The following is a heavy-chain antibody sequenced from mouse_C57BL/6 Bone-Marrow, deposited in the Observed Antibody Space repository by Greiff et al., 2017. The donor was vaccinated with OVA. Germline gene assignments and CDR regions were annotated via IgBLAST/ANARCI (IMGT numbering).Heavy chain of an antibody. D-gene: IGHD1-1*01. J-gene: IGHJ4*01. Sequence: QVQLQQSGPGLVQPSQSLSITCTVSGFSLTSYGVHWVRQSPGKGLEWLGVIWRGGSTDYNAAFISRLIISKDNSKSQVFFKMNSLQADDTAIYYCARNGYYGSRKDYYAMDYWGQGTSVTVSS. CDR3: ARNGYYGSRKDYYAMDY. CDR1: GFSLTSYG. V-gene: IGHV2-2*01. CDR2: IWRGGST.